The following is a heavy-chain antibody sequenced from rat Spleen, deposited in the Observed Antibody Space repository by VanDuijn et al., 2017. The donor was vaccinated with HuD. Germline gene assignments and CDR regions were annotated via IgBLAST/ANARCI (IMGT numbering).Heavy chain of an antibody. Sequence: EVQLVESGGGLVQPGRSLKLSCATSGFTFSNYYMAWVRQAPTKGLEWVAYINTGGGSTYYRDSVKGRFTISGDNARSTLYLQMDVLRSEDTATYYCTTARNVPSYWYFDFWGPGTMVTVSS. V-gene: IGHV5-27*01. CDR2: INTGGGST. J-gene: IGHJ1*01. CDR3: TTARNVPSYWYFDF. CDR1: GFTFSNYY.